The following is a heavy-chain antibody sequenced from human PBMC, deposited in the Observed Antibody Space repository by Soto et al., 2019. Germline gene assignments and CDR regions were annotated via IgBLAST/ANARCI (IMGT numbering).Heavy chain of an antibody. V-gene: IGHV3-7*05. CDR3: ARLQQLAVWDQNWFDP. CDR1: GFTFSSYW. J-gene: IGHJ5*02. D-gene: IGHD6-13*01. CDR2: IKQDGSEK. Sequence: GGSLRLSCAASGFTFSSYWMSWVRQAPGKGLEWVANIKQDGSEKYYVDSVKGRFTISRDNAKNSLYLQMNSLRAEDTAVYYCARLQQLAVWDQNWFDPWGQGTLVTVSS.